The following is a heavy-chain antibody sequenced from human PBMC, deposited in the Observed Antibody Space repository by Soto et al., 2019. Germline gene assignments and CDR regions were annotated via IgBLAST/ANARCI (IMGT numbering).Heavy chain of an antibody. CDR1: GGSIRGYY. D-gene: IGHD3-10*01. J-gene: IGHJ6*02. V-gene: IGHV4-34*01. CDR3: ARGRYSYETIYYKFYYSALDV. Sequence: SETLSLTCGVYGGSIRGYYWSWIRQSPGKGLEWIGDINDNGGTNYNPSLKSRVTTSLDTSKKQVSLMVSSVTAADTAVYYCARGRYSYETIYYKFYYSALDVWGQGTTVTISS. CDR2: INDNGGT.